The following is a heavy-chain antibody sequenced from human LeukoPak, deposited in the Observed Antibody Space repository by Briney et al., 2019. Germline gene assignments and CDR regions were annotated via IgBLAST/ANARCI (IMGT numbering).Heavy chain of an antibody. Sequence: GGSLRLSCAASGFTFSSYAMSWVRQAPGKGLERVSAISGSGGSTYYADSVKGRFTISRDNSKNTLYLQMNNLRAEDTAVYYCAKVRVVVTAAGHYFDYWGQGTLVTVSS. CDR2: ISGSGGST. D-gene: IGHD2-21*02. CDR1: GFTFSSYA. J-gene: IGHJ4*02. CDR3: AKVRVVVTAAGHYFDY. V-gene: IGHV3-23*01.